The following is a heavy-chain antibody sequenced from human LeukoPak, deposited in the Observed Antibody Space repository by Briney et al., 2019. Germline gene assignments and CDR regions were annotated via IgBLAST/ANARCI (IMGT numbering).Heavy chain of an antibody. CDR3: ARRFGY. Sequence: GGSLRLSCAASGFTFSSYSMNWVRQAPGKGLEWVSFISSSRSYIYYADSVKGRFTISRDNAKNSLYLQMNSLRVEDTAVYYCARRFGYWGQGTLVTVSS. CDR2: ISSSRSYI. J-gene: IGHJ4*02. V-gene: IGHV3-21*01. CDR1: GFTFSSYS.